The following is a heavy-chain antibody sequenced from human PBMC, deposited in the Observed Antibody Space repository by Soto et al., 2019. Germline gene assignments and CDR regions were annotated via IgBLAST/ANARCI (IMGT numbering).Heavy chain of an antibody. CDR1: GFSLSTSGVG. V-gene: IGHV2-5*02. CDR3: IQSRCGGDCLQSYASHYYYGMDV. D-gene: IGHD2-21*02. CDR2: IYWDDDK. Sequence: QITLKESGPTLVKPTQTLTLTCTFSGFSLSTSGVGEDWIRQPPGKALEWLALIYWDDDKRYSPSLRSRLTISKDTSKNQVVLTMTNMDPVDTATYYCIQSRCGGDCLQSYASHYYYGMDVWGQGTTVTVSS. J-gene: IGHJ6*02.